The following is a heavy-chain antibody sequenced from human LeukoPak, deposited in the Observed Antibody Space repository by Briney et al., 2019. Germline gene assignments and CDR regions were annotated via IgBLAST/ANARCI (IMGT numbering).Heavy chain of an antibody. J-gene: IGHJ3*02. CDR3: AREGSGQRDAFDI. D-gene: IGHD6-19*01. CDR2: IIPIFGTA. V-gene: IGHV1-69*01. Sequence: SVKVSCKASGGTFSSYAISWVRQAPGQGLEWMGGIIPIFGTANYAQKFQGRVTITADESTSTAYMELSSLRSEDTAVYYCAREGSGQRDAFDIWGQGTMVTVSS. CDR1: GGTFSSYA.